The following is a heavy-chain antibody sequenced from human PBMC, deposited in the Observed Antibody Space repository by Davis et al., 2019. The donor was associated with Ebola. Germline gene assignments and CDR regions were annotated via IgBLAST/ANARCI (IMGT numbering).Heavy chain of an antibody. J-gene: IGHJ6*02. CDR1: GFTFSNYG. CDR2: ISYDGSDK. Sequence: GESLKISCAASGFTFSNYGMHWVRQAPGEGLEWVALISYDGSDKYHADSVKGRFTISRDNSKNTLYMQMNSLRAEDTAVYYCAKGSLYGSRSITAGMDVWGQGTTVTVSS. V-gene: IGHV3-30*18. D-gene: IGHD4-17*01. CDR3: AKGSLYGSRSITAGMDV.